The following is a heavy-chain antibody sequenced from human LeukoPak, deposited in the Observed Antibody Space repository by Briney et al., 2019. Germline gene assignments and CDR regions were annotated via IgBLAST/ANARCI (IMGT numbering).Heavy chain of an antibody. CDR2: INHSGST. J-gene: IGHJ4*02. D-gene: IGHD6-19*01. CDR1: GGSFSGYY. V-gene: IGHV4-34*01. CDR3: ARGNYSSGSIDY. Sequence: SETLSLTCAVYGGSFSGYYWSWIRQPPGKGLEWIGEINHSGSTNYNPSLKSRVTISVDTSKNQFPLKLSSVTAADTAVYYCARGNYSSGSIDYWGQGTLVTVSS.